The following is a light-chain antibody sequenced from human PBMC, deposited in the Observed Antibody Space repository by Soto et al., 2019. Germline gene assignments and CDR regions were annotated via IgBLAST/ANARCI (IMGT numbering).Light chain of an antibody. V-gene: IGKV3-20*01. J-gene: IGKJ1*01. Sequence: VMTQSPATLSVSPGERSTLSCRASKSVTSNYLAWYQQKPGQAPRILIYGVSSRATGVPDRFSGSGSGTDFTLTISRLEPEDFAVYYWQHYTDWPLTFGQGTKVEVK. CDR3: QHYTDWPLT. CDR2: GVS. CDR1: KSVTSNY.